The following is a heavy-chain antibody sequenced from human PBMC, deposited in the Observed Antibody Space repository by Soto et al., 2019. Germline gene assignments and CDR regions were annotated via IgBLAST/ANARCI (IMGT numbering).Heavy chain of an antibody. CDR3: ARPFAAQTVVGFDF. Sequence: SETLSLTCTVSGGSISSYYWSWIRQPPGKGLEWIGYIYYSGNTYYNPSLKSRVTLFIDTSKNHFSLSLRSVTAADTAVYYCARPFAAQTVVGFDFWGQGLLVTVSS. V-gene: IGHV4-59*08. D-gene: IGHD6-19*01. J-gene: IGHJ4*02. CDR2: IYYSGNT. CDR1: GGSISSYY.